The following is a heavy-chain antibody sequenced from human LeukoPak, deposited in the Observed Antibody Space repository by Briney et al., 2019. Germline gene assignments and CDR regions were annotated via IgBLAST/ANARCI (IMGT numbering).Heavy chain of an antibody. CDR2: TRSKIYGGAP. J-gene: IGHJ4*02. Sequence: GGSLRLSCVTSGFTFRDYGLGWVRQAPGMGLEWVSFTRSKIYGGAPEYAASVRGRFSVSRDDSESVAYLQMNNLKSEDTGVYYCARGQTVPGAKYYFDFWSPGTLVTVSS. D-gene: IGHD2/OR15-2a*01. CDR3: ARGQTVPGAKYYFDF. V-gene: IGHV3-49*04. CDR1: GFTFRDYG.